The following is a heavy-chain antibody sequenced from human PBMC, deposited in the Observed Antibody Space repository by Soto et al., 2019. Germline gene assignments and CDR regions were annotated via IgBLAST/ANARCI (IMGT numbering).Heavy chain of an antibody. V-gene: IGHV1-18*01. D-gene: IGHD2-8*01. CDR3: EKNGPPPYDYYVRDV. Sequence: QGQLVQSGPEVKKPGASVQVSCKTSGYTFSRYGIRWVRQAPRQGLEWMGWISGYNGDTNYAQKVQVRVTMTIDTSTYTAYMELRRLTSDDTAIYYCEKNGPPPYDYYVRDVWGKGTTVTVSS. CDR1: GYTFSRYG. J-gene: IGHJ6*04. CDR2: ISGYNGDT.